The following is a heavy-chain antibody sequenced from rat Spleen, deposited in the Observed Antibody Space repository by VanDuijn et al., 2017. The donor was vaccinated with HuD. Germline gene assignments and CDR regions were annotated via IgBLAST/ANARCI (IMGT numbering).Heavy chain of an antibody. CDR2: INHEGSST. CDR3: VRDGGYWYFDF. CDR1: GFSVSTFY. J-gene: IGHJ1*01. V-gene: IGHV5-22*01. Sequence: EVQLVESGGGLVQPGRSLKLSCVASGFSVSTFYMAWVRRAPTKGLEWVASINHEGSSTYYGDSVKGRFTISRDNAKSTLYLQMNSLRSEDTAAYYCVRDGGYWYFDFWGPGTMVTVSS. D-gene: IGHD1-11*01.